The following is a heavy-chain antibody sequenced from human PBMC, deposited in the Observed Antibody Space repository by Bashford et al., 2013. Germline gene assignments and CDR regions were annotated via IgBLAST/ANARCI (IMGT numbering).Heavy chain of an antibody. CDR2: MNPNSGNT. D-gene: IGHD5-12*01. J-gene: IGHJ4*02. CDR3: ASFLKRGSADY. CDR1: GYTFTSYD. Sequence: VASVKVSCKASGYTFTSYDINWVRQATGQGLEWMGWMNPNSGNTGYAQKFQGRVTITADESTSTAYMELSSLRSEDTAVYYCASFLKRGSADYWGQGTLVTVSS. V-gene: IGHV1-8*01.